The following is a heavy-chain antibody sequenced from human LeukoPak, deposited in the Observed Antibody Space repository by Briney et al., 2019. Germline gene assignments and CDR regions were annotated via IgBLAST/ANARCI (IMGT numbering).Heavy chain of an antibody. D-gene: IGHD6-13*01. CDR3: ARDPGSSGFGDY. V-gene: IGHV3-21*01. CDR2: ISSGSSYI. CDR1: GFTFSSYS. J-gene: IGHJ4*02. Sequence: GGSLRLSCAASGFTFSSYSMNWVRQAPGKGLEWVSSISSGSSYIYYADSVKGRFTISRDNAKNSLYLQMNSLRAEDTAVYYCARDPGSSGFGDYWGQGTLVTVSS.